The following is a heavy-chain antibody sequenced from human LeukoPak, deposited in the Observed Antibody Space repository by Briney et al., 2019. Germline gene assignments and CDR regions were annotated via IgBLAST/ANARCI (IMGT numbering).Heavy chain of an antibody. J-gene: IGHJ3*02. CDR1: GGSISSSRYY. V-gene: IGHV4-39*07. Sequence: SETLSLTCTVSGGSISSSRYYWGWIRQPPGKGLEWIGSIYYSGSTDYNPSLKSRVTISVDTSKNQFSLKLSSVTAADTAVYYCARSIAVAGASPKDAFNIWGQGTMVTVSS. CDR3: ARSIAVAGASPKDAFNI. CDR2: IYYSGST. D-gene: IGHD6-19*01.